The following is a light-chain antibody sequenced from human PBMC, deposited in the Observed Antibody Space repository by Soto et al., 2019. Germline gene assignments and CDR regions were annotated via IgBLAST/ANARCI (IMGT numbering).Light chain of an antibody. CDR2: KAS. J-gene: IGKJ3*01. CDR1: QSLSSW. V-gene: IGKV1-5*03. CDR3: QHYTSSPT. Sequence: DIQMTQSPSSLSASVGDRVTITCRASQSLSSWLAWYQQKPGKAPKLLIYKASTLESGVPSRFSGSGSGTEFTLTISSLQPDYFATYYCQHYTSSPTFGPGTKVDV.